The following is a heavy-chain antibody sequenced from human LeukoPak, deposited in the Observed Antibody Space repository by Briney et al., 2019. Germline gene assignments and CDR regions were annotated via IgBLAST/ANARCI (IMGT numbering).Heavy chain of an antibody. CDR2: INPDSGGT. CDR1: GYSFSDYY. D-gene: IGHD5-12*01. CDR3: TREARAGNWFDP. V-gene: IGHV1-2*02. J-gene: IGHJ5*02. Sequence: ASVKVSCKASGYSFSDYYIHWLRQAPGQGLEWMGWINPDSGGTNYAQRFQGRVTMTRDTSITTVYMELSRLRSDDTAMFYCTREARAGNWFDPWGQGTPVIVSS.